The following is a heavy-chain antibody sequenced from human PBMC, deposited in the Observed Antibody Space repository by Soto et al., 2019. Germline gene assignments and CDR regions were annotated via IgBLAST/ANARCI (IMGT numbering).Heavy chain of an antibody. CDR1: GGSISSGGYY. CDR3: ARGAISAYDFSGWFDP. CDR2: ISYSGST. J-gene: IGHJ5*02. Sequence: QVQLQESGPGLVKPSQTLSLTCTVSGGSISSGGYYWSWIRQHPGKGLERIGYISYSGSTYYNPSLKSRVTISVDTSKNQFSLKLSSVTAADTAVYYCARGAISAYDFSGWFDPWGQGTLVTVSS. V-gene: IGHV4-31*03. D-gene: IGHD3-3*01.